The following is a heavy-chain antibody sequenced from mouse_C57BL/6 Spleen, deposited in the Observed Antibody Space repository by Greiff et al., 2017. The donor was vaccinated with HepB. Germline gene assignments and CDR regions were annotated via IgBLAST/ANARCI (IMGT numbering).Heavy chain of an antibody. CDR3: ARQDDYDGLNFDY. CDR1: GYTFTDYY. J-gene: IGHJ2*01. D-gene: IGHD2-4*01. CDR2: IYPGSGNT. V-gene: IGHV1-76*01. Sequence: QVQLQQSGAELVRPGASVKLSCKASGYTFTDYYINWVKQRPGQGLEWIARIYPGSGNTYYNEKFKGKATLTAEKSSSTAYMQLSSLTSEDSAVYFCARQDDYDGLNFDYWGQGTTLTVSS.